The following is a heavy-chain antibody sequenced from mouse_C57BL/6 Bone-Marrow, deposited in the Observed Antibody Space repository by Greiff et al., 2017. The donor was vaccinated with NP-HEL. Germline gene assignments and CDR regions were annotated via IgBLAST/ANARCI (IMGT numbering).Heavy chain of an antibody. Sequence: EVQLQESGPGMVKPSQSLSLTCTVTGYSITSGYDWHWIRHFPGNQLEWMGYISYSGSTNYNPSLKSRISITHDTSKNHFFLKLNSVTTEDTATYYCARAYGSPYWYFDVWGTGTTVTVSS. CDR2: ISYSGST. CDR3: ARAYGSPYWYFDV. D-gene: IGHD1-1*01. J-gene: IGHJ1*03. CDR1: GYSITSGYD. V-gene: IGHV3-1*01.